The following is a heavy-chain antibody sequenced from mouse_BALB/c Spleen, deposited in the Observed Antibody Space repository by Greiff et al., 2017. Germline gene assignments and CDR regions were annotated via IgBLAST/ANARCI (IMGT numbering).Heavy chain of an antibody. CDR2: INPYNDGT. CDR1: GYTFTSYV. CDR3: AREDGNYGYGYAMDY. J-gene: IGHJ4*01. V-gene: IGHV1-14*01. D-gene: IGHD2-1*01. Sequence: EVQLQQSGPELVKPGASVKMSCKASGYTFTSYVMHWVKQKPGQGLEWIGYINPYNDGTKYNEKFKGKATLTSDKSSSTAYMELSSLTSEDSAVYYCAREDGNYGYGYAMDYWGRGTSVTVSS.